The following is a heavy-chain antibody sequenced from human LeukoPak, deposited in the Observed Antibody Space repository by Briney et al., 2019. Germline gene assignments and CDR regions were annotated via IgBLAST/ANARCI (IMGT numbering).Heavy chain of an antibody. CDR2: ISGSGGST. V-gene: IGHV3-23*01. Sequence: GGSLRLSCAASGFTFNRNAISWVRQAPGKGLEWVSAISGSGGSTYYADSVKGRFTISRDNSKNTLYLQMNSLRAEDTAVYYCAKTPYTAMVTFYFDYWGQGTLVTVSS. CDR1: GFTFNRNA. J-gene: IGHJ4*02. CDR3: AKTPYTAMVTFYFDY. D-gene: IGHD5-18*01.